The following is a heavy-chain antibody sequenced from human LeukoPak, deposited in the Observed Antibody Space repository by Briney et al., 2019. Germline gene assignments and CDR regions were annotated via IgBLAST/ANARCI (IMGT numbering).Heavy chain of an antibody. V-gene: IGHV4-4*07. D-gene: IGHD2-2*01. J-gene: IGHJ3*02. CDR1: GGSISSYY. CDR3: ASFCSSTSCYDAFDI. Sequence: NPSETLSLTCTVSGGSISSYYWSWIRQPAGKGLEWIGRIYTSGSTNYNPSLKSRVTISVDTSKNQFSLKLSSVTAADTAVYYCASFCSSTSCYDAFDIWGQGTMVTVSS. CDR2: IYTSGST.